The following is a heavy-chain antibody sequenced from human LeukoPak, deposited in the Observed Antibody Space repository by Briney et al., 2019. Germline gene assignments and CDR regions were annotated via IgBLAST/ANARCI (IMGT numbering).Heavy chain of an antibody. Sequence: SETLSLTCTVSGGSISSYYWSWIRQPPGKGLEWIGFIYYSGSTNYNPSLKSRVTISVDTSKNQFSLKLNSVTAADTAVYYCARFLSDSSGWNADAFDIWGQGTMVTVSS. CDR2: IYYSGST. D-gene: IGHD6-19*01. CDR1: GGSISSYY. CDR3: ARFLSDSSGWNADAFDI. V-gene: IGHV4-59*01. J-gene: IGHJ3*02.